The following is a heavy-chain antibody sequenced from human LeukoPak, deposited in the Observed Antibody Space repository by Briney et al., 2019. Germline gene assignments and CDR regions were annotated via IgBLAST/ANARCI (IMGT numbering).Heavy chain of an antibody. CDR1: GFTFSSYA. D-gene: IGHD1-26*01. CDR3: ASPLVGADYFDY. V-gene: IGHV3-30-3*01. J-gene: IGHJ4*02. Sequence: GGSLRLSCAASGFTFSSYAMHWVRQAPGKGLEWVAVISYDGSNKYYADSVKGRFTISRDNSKNTLYLQMNSLRAEDTAVYYCASPLVGADYFDYWGQGTLVTVSS. CDR2: ISYDGSNK.